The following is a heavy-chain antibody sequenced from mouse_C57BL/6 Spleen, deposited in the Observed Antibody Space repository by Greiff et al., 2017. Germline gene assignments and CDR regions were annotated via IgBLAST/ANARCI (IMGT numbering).Heavy chain of an antibody. CDR1: GYTFTDYN. Sequence: VQLQQSGPELVKPGASVKIPCKASGYTFTDYNMDWVKQSHGQSLEWIGDINPNNGGTIYKQKFKGKATLTVDKSSSTAYMELRILTSEDTAVYCCARGWTAQATAWFAYWGQGTLVTVSA. CDR2: INPNNGGT. J-gene: IGHJ3*01. D-gene: IGHD3-2*02. CDR3: ARGWTAQATAWFAY. V-gene: IGHV1-18*01.